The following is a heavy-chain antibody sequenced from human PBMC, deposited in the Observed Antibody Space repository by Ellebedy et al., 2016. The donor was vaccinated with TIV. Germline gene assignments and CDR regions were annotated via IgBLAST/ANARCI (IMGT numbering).Heavy chain of an antibody. Sequence: SETLSLTXTVSGGFISTYYWGWIRQPPGNGLEWIGNIYYSGSTNYNPSLKSRVTISVDTSKNQFSLKLTSVTAADTAIYYCARSMVRGVFARFHPWGQGTLVTVSS. J-gene: IGHJ5*02. CDR3: ARSMVRGVFARFHP. V-gene: IGHV4-59*01. CDR1: GGFISTYY. D-gene: IGHD3-10*01. CDR2: IYYSGST.